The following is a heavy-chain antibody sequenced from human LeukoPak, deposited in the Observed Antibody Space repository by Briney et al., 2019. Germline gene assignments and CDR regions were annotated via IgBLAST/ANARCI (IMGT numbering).Heavy chain of an antibody. Sequence: SETLSLTCTVSLASINGYYWSWIRQPPAKGLEWIGNVHYSLSSNYSPSLESRVTISMDTSQRQFSLKLTSVTAADTAVYYCACYKIVERNFDFWGQGMLVTVSS. CDR2: VHYSLSS. D-gene: IGHD5-24*01. CDR3: ACYKIVERNFDF. V-gene: IGHV4-59*01. CDR1: LASINGYY. J-gene: IGHJ4*02.